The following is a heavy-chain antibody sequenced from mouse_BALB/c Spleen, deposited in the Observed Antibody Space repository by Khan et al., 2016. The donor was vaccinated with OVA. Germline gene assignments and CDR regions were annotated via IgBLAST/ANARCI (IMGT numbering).Heavy chain of an antibody. CDR2: IYPGSDGT. V-gene: IGHV1-77*01. Sequence: VQLQASGPELVKPGASVKMSCKASGYTFTDYVMNWVKQRTGQGLEWIGQIYPGSDGTYYNEKFKGKATLTADRSSSTAYRQLSSLTSEDSAVYFCARAGWDVFAYGGQGTLVTVSA. CDR1: GYTFTDYV. D-gene: IGHD4-1*01. J-gene: IGHJ3*01. CDR3: ARAGWDVFAY.